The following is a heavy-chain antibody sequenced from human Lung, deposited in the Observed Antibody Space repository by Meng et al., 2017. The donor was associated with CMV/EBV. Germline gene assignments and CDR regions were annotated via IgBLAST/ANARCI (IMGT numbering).Heavy chain of an antibody. D-gene: IGHD6-6*01. CDR1: GFTFSSYA. J-gene: IGHJ6*02. V-gene: IGHV3-30-3*01. Sequence: GGSLRLSCAASGFTFSSYAMHWVRQAPGKGLEWVAVISYDGSNKYYADSVKGRFTISRDNSKNTLYLQMNSLRAEDTALYYCARVGAARPGGVYYYYGMDVWGQGTTVTVSS. CDR2: ISYDGSNK. CDR3: ARVGAARPGGVYYYYGMDV.